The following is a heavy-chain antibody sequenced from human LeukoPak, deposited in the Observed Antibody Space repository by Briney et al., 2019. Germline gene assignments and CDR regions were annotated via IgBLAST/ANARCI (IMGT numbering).Heavy chain of an antibody. CDR1: GFTVSSDS. Sequence: GGSLRLSCTVSGFTVSSDSMSWVRQAPGKGLEWVSFIYSGGSTHYSDSVKGRFTISRDNSKNTLYLQMNSLRADDTAVYYCAKGSGSSWYFYFDYWGQGTLVTVSS. CDR3: AKGSGSSWYFYFDY. J-gene: IGHJ4*02. V-gene: IGHV3-53*01. CDR2: IYSGGST. D-gene: IGHD6-13*01.